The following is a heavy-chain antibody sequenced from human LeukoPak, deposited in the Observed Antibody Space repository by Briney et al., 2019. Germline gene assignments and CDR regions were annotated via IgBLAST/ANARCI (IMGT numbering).Heavy chain of an antibody. CDR3: AKSNGYGLVDI. Sequence: SETLSLTCSVSGYSISSAYCWGWVRQPPGKGLEWIGNICHSGRTHYSPSFKGRVTISLDTSRNQFSLKLNSVTAADTAVYYCAKSNGYGLVDIWGQGTMVTVSS. D-gene: IGHD3-10*01. CDR2: ICHSGRT. J-gene: IGHJ3*02. V-gene: IGHV4-38-2*02. CDR1: GYSISSAYC.